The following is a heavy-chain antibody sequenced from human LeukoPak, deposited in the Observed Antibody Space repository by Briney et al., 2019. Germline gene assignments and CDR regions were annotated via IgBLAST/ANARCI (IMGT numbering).Heavy chain of an antibody. V-gene: IGHV1-18*01. CDR2: ISAYNGNT. CDR1: GYGCTSYG. J-gene: IGHJ4*02. D-gene: IGHD1-26*01. CDR3: ARGATHDRVYFDY. Sequence: ASVKLSCKASGYGCTSYGINWLRQAPGQGLEWMGWISAYNGNTNYAQKLQGRVTMSTDTSTSKAYLELRSLRSDDTAVYYCARGATHDRVYFDYWGQGTLVTVSS.